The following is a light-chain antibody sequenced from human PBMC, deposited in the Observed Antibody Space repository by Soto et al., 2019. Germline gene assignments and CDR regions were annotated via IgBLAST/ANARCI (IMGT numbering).Light chain of an antibody. J-gene: IGKJ4*01. CDR3: QQYNNWPLT. V-gene: IGKV3-15*01. CDR1: QSVSSN. Sequence: EIVMTQSPATLSVSQGERATLSCRASQSVSSNLAWYQQKPGQAPRLLIYGASTRATGIPARFSGSGSGTEFTLTISSLQSEDCAVYYCQQYNNWPLTVGGGTKVEIK. CDR2: GAS.